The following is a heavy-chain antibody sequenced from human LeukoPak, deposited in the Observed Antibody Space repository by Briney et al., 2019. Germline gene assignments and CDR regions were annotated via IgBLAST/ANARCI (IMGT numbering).Heavy chain of an antibody. Sequence: SETLSLTRTVSGGSISSYYWSWIRQPAGKGLEWIGRIYTSGSTNYNPSLKSRVTMSVETSKNQFSLKLSSVTAADTAVYYCARALIAVAGTNWFDPWGQGTLVTVSS. V-gene: IGHV4-4*07. CDR1: GGSISSYY. D-gene: IGHD6-19*01. CDR3: ARALIAVAGTNWFDP. CDR2: IYTSGST. J-gene: IGHJ5*02.